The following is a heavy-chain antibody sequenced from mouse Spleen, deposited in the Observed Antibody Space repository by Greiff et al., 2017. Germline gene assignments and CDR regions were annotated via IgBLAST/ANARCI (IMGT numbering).Heavy chain of an antibody. J-gene: IGHJ2*01. Sequence: VQLQQSGAELVKPGASVKLSCTASGFNIKDTYMHWVKQRPEQGLEWIGRIDPANGNTKYDPKFQGKATITADTSSNTAYLQLGSLTSEDTAVYYCAREAYGSGYFDYWGQGTTLTVSS. CDR2: IDPANGNT. CDR1: GFNIKDTY. CDR3: AREAYGSGYFDY. V-gene: IGHV14-3*02. D-gene: IGHD1-1*01.